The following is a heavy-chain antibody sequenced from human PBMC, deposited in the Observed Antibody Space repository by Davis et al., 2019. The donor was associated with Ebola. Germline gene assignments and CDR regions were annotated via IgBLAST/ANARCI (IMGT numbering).Heavy chain of an antibody. CDR3: ARAGYCSGGSCYPNWFDP. Sequence: PGGSLRLSCAVYGGSFSGYYWSWIRQPPGKGLEWIGEINHSGSTNYNPSLKSRVTISVDTSKNQFSLKLSSVTAADTAVYYCARAGYCSGGSCYPNWFDPWGQGTLVTVSS. CDR1: GGSFSGYY. D-gene: IGHD2-15*01. V-gene: IGHV4-34*01. CDR2: INHSGST. J-gene: IGHJ5*02.